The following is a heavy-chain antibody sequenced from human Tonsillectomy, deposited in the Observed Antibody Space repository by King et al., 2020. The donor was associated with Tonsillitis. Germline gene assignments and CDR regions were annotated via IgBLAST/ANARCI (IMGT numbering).Heavy chain of an antibody. CDR1: GYTFTSYG. V-gene: IGHV1-18*04. D-gene: IGHD3-22*01. CDR3: ARAFNYYDSSGYLYYFDY. CDR2: ISVYNGNT. Sequence: VQLVQSGAEVKKPGASVKVSCKASGYTFTSYGISWVRQAPGQGLEWMGWISVYNGNTNYAQKFQGRVTMTTDTSTSTAYMELRSLRSDDTAVYYGARAFNYYDSSGYLYYFDYWGQGTLVTVSS. J-gene: IGHJ4*02.